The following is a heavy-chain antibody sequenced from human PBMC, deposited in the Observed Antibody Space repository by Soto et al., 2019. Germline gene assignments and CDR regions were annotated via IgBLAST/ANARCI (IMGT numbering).Heavy chain of an antibody. J-gene: IGHJ4*02. V-gene: IGHV4-59*01. D-gene: IGHD2-15*01. CDR3: AKDFRSHFDASAYYSN. CDR2: IYDSGST. CDR1: GGSISSYY. Sequence: SETLSLTCTVSGGSISSYYWSWIRQPPGKGLEWIGYIYDSGSTNYNPSLKSRVTISVDTSKNQFSLKLTSVTAADTAVYYCAKDFRSHFDASAYYSNWGQGTLVTVSS.